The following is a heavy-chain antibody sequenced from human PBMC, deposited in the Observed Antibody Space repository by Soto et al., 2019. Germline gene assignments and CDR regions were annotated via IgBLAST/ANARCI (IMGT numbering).Heavy chain of an antibody. Sequence: GGSLRLSCAASGFTFSSYSMNWVRQAPGKGLEWVSSISSSSSYIYYADSVKGRFTISRDNAKNSLYLQMNSLRAGDAAVYYCAREGVVRVQRSPIVYDYVWGSYRYFDYWAQGTLVTVSS. D-gene: IGHD3-16*02. V-gene: IGHV3-21*01. J-gene: IGHJ4*02. CDR1: GFTFSSYS. CDR3: AREGVVRVQRSPIVYDYVWGSYRYFDY. CDR2: ISSSSSYI.